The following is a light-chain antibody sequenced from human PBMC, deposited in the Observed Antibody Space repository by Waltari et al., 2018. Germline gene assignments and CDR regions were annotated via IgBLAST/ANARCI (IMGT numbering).Light chain of an antibody. CDR2: QDT. V-gene: IGLV3-1*01. Sequence: YELTQPPSVSVSPVQTASITCSGDKLGDKYASWYQQKPGQSPVLVIYQDTNRPSGIPERVSGSNAGDTATLTVSGTQAMGEADYYCQAWDSGLVIFGGGTKLTVL. J-gene: IGLJ2*01. CDR3: QAWDSGLVI. CDR1: KLGDKY.